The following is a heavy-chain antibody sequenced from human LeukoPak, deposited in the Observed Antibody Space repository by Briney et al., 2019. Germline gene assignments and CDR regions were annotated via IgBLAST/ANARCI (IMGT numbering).Heavy chain of an antibody. D-gene: IGHD6-19*01. CDR1: GGSINNYY. CDR2: IYYSGST. J-gene: IGHJ4*02. Sequence: SETLSLTCTVSGGSINNYYWNWIRQPPGKGLEFIGYIYYSGSTTYNPSLKSRVTISVDTSKNQFSLKLISVTAADTAVYYCARRGYSSGWYYFDYWGQGTLVTVSS. CDR3: ARRGYSSGWYYFDY. V-gene: IGHV4-59*08.